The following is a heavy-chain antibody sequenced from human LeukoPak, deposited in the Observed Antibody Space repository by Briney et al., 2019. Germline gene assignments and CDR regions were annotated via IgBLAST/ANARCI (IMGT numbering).Heavy chain of an antibody. D-gene: IGHD7-27*01. CDR1: GGSISSGSYY. V-gene: IGHV4-61*02. CDR2: IYTSGST. J-gene: IGHJ4*02. Sequence: SETLSLTCTVSGGSISSGSYYWSWIRQPAGKGLEWIGRIYTSGSTNYNPSLNSRVTISIDTSKNQFSLKLSSVTAADTAMYYCARGPAANWGLYFDSWGQGTLVTVSS. CDR3: ARGPAANWGLYFDS.